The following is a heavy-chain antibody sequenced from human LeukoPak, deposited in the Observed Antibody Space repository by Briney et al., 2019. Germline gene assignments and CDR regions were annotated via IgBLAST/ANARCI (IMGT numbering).Heavy chain of an antibody. V-gene: IGHV5-51*01. CDR3: ARREGLDIPRIMNYFYNGMDV. CDR2: IYPGDSDT. J-gene: IGHJ6*02. Sequence: GESLKISCKGSGYSFTNYWIGWVRQMPGKGLEWMGIIYPGDSDTKYGPSFRGQVIISADKSINTAYLQLSSLKASDTAKYYCARREGLDIPRIMNYFYNGMDVWGQGTTVTASS. D-gene: IGHD5-12*01. CDR1: GYSFTNYW.